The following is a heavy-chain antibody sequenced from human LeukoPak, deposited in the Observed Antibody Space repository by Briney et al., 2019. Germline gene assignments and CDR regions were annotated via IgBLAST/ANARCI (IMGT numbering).Heavy chain of an antibody. Sequence: PGRSLRLSCAASGLTFSTYAMHWVRQAPGKGLEWVAVISYDGSSKYYADSVKGRFTISRDNSKNTLYLQMKSLRAEDTAVYYCARARSSYGYGDAFDIWGQGTMVTVSS. D-gene: IGHD5-18*01. J-gene: IGHJ3*02. V-gene: IGHV3-30*04. CDR2: ISYDGSSK. CDR1: GLTFSTYA. CDR3: ARARSSYGYGDAFDI.